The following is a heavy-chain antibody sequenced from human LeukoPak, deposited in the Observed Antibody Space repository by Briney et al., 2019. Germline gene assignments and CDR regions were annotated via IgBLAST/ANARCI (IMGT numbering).Heavy chain of an antibody. J-gene: IGHJ2*01. CDR3: ARESTNYVRYWYFDL. V-gene: IGHV1-2*02. D-gene: IGHD4/OR15-4a*01. CDR2: INPNSGGT. Sequence: GASVKVSCKASGYTFTGYYMHWVRQAPGQGLEWMGWINPNSGGTKFAQKFQGRVTMTRDTSISTAYMELSRLTSGDTAVYYCARESTNYVRYWYFDLWGRGALVTVSS. CDR1: GYTFTGYY.